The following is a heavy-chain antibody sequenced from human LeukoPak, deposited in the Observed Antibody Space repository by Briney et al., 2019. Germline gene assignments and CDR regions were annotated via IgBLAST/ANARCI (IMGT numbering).Heavy chain of an antibody. CDR1: GGSISSYY. D-gene: IGHD5-12*01. CDR3: ARARWLLEFDY. J-gene: IGHJ4*02. V-gene: IGHV4-59*01. CDR2: IYYSGST. Sequence: SETLSLTCTVSGGSISSYYWSWIRQPPGKGLEWIGYIYYSGSTNQNPSLKTRVTISVDTSKNQFSLKLSSVTAADTAVYYCARARWLLEFDYWGQGTLVTVSS.